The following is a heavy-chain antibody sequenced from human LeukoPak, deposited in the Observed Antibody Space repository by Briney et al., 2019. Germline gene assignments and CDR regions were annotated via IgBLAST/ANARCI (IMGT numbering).Heavy chain of an antibody. CDR2: LSSSGNMI. J-gene: IGHJ4*02. D-gene: IGHD3-10*01. Sequence: GGSVRLSCAASGFTFSDYYINWIRQAPGMGLEWVAYLSSSGNMIHYSDSVKGRFTISRDNAKNSVYLQMNSLRAEDTAVYYCARKIYGSENYIDYWGQGTLVTVSS. CDR1: GFTFSDYY. V-gene: IGHV3-11*01. CDR3: ARKIYGSENYIDY.